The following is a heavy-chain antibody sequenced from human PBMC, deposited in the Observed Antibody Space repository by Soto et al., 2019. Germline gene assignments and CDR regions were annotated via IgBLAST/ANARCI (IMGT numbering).Heavy chain of an antibody. D-gene: IGHD1-1*01. CDR3: ARDGTKTLRDWFDP. V-gene: IGHV4-4*07. Sequence: PSETLSITCTVSWAPLRGFYWSWIRKPDRKGLEWIGHIYATGTTDYNPSLKSRVMMSVDTSKKQFSLKLRSVTAADTAVYYCARDGTKTLRDWFDPWGQGISVTVSS. CDR1: WAPLRGFY. J-gene: IGHJ5*02. CDR2: IYATGTT.